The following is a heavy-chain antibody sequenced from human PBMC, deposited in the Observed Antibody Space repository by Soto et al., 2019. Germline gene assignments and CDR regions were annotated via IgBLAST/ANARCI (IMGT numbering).Heavy chain of an antibody. V-gene: IGHV1-18*01. CDR2: ISAYNGNT. CDR3: AGDLAFTFMFTFGGVIVPSPFDY. J-gene: IGHJ4*02. CDR1: GYTFTSYG. D-gene: IGHD3-16*02. Sequence: QVQLVQSGAEVKKPGASVKVSCKASGYTFTSYGISWVRQAPGQGLEWMGWISAYNGNTNYAQKLEGRVTMTTDTATSAAYMELGSLRSDDTAVYYCAGDLAFTFMFTFGGVIVPSPFDYWGKGTLVTVSS.